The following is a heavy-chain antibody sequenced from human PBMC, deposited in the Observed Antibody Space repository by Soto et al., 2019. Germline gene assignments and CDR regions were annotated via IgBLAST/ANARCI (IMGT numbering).Heavy chain of an antibody. CDR1: GGSFSGYY. CDR2: INHSGST. CDR3: ASGSPRGY. Sequence: PSETLSLTCAVYGGSFSGYYWSWIRQPPGKGLEWIGEINHSGSTNYNPSLKSRVTISVDTSKNQFSLKLSSVTAADTAVCYCASGSPRGYWGQGTLVTVSS. D-gene: IGHD3-16*01. V-gene: IGHV4-34*01. J-gene: IGHJ4*02.